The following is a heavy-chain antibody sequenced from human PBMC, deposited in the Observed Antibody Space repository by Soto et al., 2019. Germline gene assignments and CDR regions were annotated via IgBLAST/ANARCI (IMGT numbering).Heavy chain of an antibody. CDR3: ARDQCSITSCPSYYYYVMDV. Sequence: SVKVSCKASGGTFSSYAISWVRQAPGQGLERMGGIIPIFGTANYAQKFQGRVTITADESTSTAYMELSSLRSEDTAVYYCARDQCSITSCPSYYYYVMDVWGQGTTVTVSS. J-gene: IGHJ6*02. CDR2: IIPIFGTA. D-gene: IGHD2-2*01. V-gene: IGHV1-69*13. CDR1: GGTFSSYA.